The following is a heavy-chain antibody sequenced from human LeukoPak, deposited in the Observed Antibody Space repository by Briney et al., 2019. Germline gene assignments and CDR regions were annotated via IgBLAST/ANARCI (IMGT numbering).Heavy chain of an antibody. V-gene: IGHV1-2*06. D-gene: IGHD6-13*01. CDR2: ISPNSGGT. J-gene: IGHJ4*02. CDR1: GYTFTSYD. CDR3: ARVSSSWCDY. Sequence: ASVKVSCKASGYTFTSYDINWVRQAPGQGLEWMGRISPNSGGTNYAQKFQGRVTMTRDTSISTAYMELSRLRSDDTAVYYCARVSSSWCDYWGQGTLVTVSS.